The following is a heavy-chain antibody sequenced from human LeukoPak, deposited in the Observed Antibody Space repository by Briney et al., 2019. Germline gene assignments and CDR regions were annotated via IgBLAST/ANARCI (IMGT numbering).Heavy chain of an antibody. V-gene: IGHV4-59*01. CDR2: IYYSGST. D-gene: IGHD3-3*01. CDR3: AREPVTIFGVVTRMYYFDY. CDR1: GGSISSYY. J-gene: IGHJ4*02. Sequence: PSETLSLTCTVSGGSISSYYWSWIRQPPGKGLEWIGYIYYSGSTNYNPSLKSRVTISVDTSKNQFSLKLSSVTAADTAVYYCAREPVTIFGVVTRMYYFDYWGQGTLVTVSS.